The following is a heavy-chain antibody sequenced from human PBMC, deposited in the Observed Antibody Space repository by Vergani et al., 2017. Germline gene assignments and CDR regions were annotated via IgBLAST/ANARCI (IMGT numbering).Heavy chain of an antibody. CDR2: VSYSGST. J-gene: IGHJ4*02. CDR1: GGSISSSNDY. V-gene: IGHV4-39*01. D-gene: IGHD3-22*01. CDR3: ARLSYYFDSSGHYTTYYFDD. Sequence: QLQLQESGPGLVKPSETLSLTCSVSGGSISSSNDYWGWIRQSPGKGLEWIGSVSYSGSTYYNPSLKSRVTISVDTSKNQFSVKLSSVTAADSAVYYCARLSYYFDSSGHYTTYYFDDWGQGTLVTVSS.